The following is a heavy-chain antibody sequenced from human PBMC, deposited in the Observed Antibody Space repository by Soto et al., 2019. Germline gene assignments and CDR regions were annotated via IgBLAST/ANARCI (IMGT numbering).Heavy chain of an antibody. D-gene: IGHD6-13*01. CDR1: GGSISSYYW. V-gene: IGHV2-5*08. Sequence: TLSLTCTVSGGSISSYYWSWIRQPPGKALEWLALIYWDDDKRYSPSLKSRLTITKDTSKNQVVLTMTNMDPVDTATYYCAHYSSTCSFDYWGQGTLVTVSS. CDR2: IYWDDDK. CDR3: AHYSSTCSFDY. J-gene: IGHJ4*02.